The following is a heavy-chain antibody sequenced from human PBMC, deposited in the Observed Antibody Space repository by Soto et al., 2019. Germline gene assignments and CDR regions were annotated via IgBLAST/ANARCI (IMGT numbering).Heavy chain of an antibody. D-gene: IGHD3-10*01. Sequence: PSETLSLTCTVSGGSISSANFHWGWIRQPPGKGLERIGSGYYTGNTYYNPSLKSRVTISVDTSKNQFSLKLSSVTAADTAVYYCARHSVQGITMIWGSSNWFDPWGQGTLVTVS. CDR2: GYYTGNT. CDR1: GGSISSANFH. J-gene: IGHJ5*02. V-gene: IGHV4-39*01. CDR3: ARHSVQGITMIWGSSNWFDP.